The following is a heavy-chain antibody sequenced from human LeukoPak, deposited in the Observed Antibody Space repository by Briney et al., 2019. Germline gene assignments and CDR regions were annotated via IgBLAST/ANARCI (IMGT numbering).Heavy chain of an antibody. CDR1: GASISSSTYH. Sequence: SETLSLTCNVSGASISSSTYHWGWIRQPPGKGLEWIASIYYRGRTYYNPSLKSRVTISVDTSKNQFSLKLSSVTAADTAVYYCAREWLSIFGVVRNYFDYWGQGTLVTVSS. V-gene: IGHV4-39*07. D-gene: IGHD3-3*01. J-gene: IGHJ4*02. CDR2: IYYRGRT. CDR3: AREWLSIFGVVRNYFDY.